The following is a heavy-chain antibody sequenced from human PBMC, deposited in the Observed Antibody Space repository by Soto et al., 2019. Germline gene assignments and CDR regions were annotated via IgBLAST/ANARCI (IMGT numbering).Heavy chain of an antibody. D-gene: IGHD1-1*01. CDR1: GFAFSTYA. CDR2: ISGSGGSS. Sequence: PGGSLRLSCAASGFAFSTYAMTWVRQAPGKGLEWVSVISGSGGSSYYAASVKGRFTISRDNSKNTLYLQLNTLRADDTAVYYCAKDKPGTTSFDYWGQGTLVTVSS. V-gene: IGHV3-23*01. J-gene: IGHJ4*02. CDR3: AKDKPGTTSFDY.